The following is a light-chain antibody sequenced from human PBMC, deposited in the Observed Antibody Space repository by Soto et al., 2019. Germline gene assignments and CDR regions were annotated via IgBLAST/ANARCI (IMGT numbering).Light chain of an antibody. CDR3: QSYDSSLSAVV. CDR1: SSNIGAGY. CDR2: GNS. J-gene: IGLJ2*01. V-gene: IGLV1-40*01. Sequence: QSVLTQPPSVSGAPGQRVTISCTGSSSNIGAGYVHWYQQLPGTAPKLLIYGNSNRPSGVPDRFSGSKSGTSASLAITGLQAEDEADYYCQSYDSSLSAVVFGGGTKVTVL.